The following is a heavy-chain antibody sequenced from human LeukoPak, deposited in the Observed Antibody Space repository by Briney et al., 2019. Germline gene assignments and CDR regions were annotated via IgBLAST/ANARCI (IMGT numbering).Heavy chain of an antibody. CDR1: GXPFDTYW. Sequence: GESLKISCKGSGXPFDTYWIGWVRQTPGKGLEWMGIINPLDSDTRYSPSFQGQVTFSADKSITTAYLQWSSLAASDTAMYYCTRRIDYGDYDYWGQGTLVTVSS. CDR3: TRRIDYGDYDY. D-gene: IGHD4-17*01. V-gene: IGHV5-51*01. J-gene: IGHJ4*02. CDR2: INPLDSDT.